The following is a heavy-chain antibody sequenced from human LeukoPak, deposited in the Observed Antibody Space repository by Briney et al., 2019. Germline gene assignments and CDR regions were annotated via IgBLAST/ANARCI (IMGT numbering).Heavy chain of an antibody. V-gene: IGHV3-73*01. CDR3: TGVSNNWYFDL. D-gene: IGHD6-13*01. CDR2: IRSKANSYAT. Sequence: GGSLKLSCAASGFIFSGSAMHWVRQASGKGLEWVGRIRSKANSYATAYAASVKGRFNISRDDSKNTAYLQMNSLKTEDTAVYYCTGVSNNWYFDLWGRGTLVTVSS. CDR1: GFIFSGSA. J-gene: IGHJ2*01.